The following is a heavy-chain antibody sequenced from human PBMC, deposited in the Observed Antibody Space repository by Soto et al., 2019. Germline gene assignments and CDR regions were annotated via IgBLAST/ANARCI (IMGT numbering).Heavy chain of an antibody. CDR2: INPSGDST. D-gene: IGHD3-3*01. V-gene: IGHV1-46*01. CDR3: ARGPQIIYDFWSGYYRGAFDI. CDR1: GYTFTIYY. Sequence: ASVKVSCKASGYTFTIYYIYWVRQAPGQGLEWMGIINPSGDSTSYAQKSQGRLTMTRDTSTTTVYMELSSLRSEDTAVYYCARGPQIIYDFWSGYYRGAFDIWGQGTMVTVSS. J-gene: IGHJ3*02.